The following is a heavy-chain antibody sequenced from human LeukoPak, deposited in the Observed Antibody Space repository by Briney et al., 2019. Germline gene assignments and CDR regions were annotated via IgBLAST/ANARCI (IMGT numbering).Heavy chain of an antibody. D-gene: IGHD1-26*01. CDR2: ISSSSSYI. CDR1: GFTFSSYA. CDR3: ARYSGSYWGLDY. J-gene: IGHJ4*02. Sequence: GGSLRLSCAASGFTFSSYAMSWVRQAPGKGLEWVSSISSSSSYIYYADSVKGRFTISRDNAKNSLYLQMNSLRAEDTAVYYCARYSGSYWGLDYWGQGTLVTVSS. V-gene: IGHV3-21*01.